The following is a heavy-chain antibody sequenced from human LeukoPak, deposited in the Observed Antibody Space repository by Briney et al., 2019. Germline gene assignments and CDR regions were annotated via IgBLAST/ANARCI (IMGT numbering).Heavy chain of an antibody. CDR1: GFSFSRYT. J-gene: IGHJ4*02. CDR3: ARYRPYFDY. V-gene: IGHV3-23*01. Sequence: GGSLRLSCAASGFSFSRYTMSWVRQAPGKGLEWVSFIGGSGDSTYYADSVKGRFTISRDNANNSLYLQMNSLRAEDTAVYYCARYRPYFDYWGQGTLVTVSS. CDR2: IGGSGDST. D-gene: IGHD1-1*01.